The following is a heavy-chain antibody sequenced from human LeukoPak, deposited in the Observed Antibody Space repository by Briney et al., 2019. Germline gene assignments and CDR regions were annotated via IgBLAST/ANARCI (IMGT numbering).Heavy chain of an antibody. CDR3: ARDSDYDFWSGLTADYYYYYYMDV. CDR2: IYTSGST. CDR1: GGSISSGSYY. Sequence: SSQTLSLTCTVSGGSISSGSYYWSWIRQPAGKELEWIGRIYTSGSTNYNPSLKSRVTISVDTSKNQFSLKLSSVTAADTAVYYCARDSDYDFWSGLTADYYYYYYMDVWGKGTTVTVSS. D-gene: IGHD3-3*01. V-gene: IGHV4-61*02. J-gene: IGHJ6*03.